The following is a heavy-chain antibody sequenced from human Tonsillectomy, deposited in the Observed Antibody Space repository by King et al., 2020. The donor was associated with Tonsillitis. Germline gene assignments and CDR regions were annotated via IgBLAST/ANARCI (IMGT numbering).Heavy chain of an antibody. Sequence: VQLVESGGGLVKPGGSIILSCATSGFRFSDYDMNWVRQAPGKGLEWVSSISTNGRSIYYSDSVKGRVTLSRDNAKNSLYLQMLSLRVEDTAVYYCAKDKGAGYYDNSRGAFDFWGQGTLVTVS. V-gene: IGHV3-21*01. CDR1: GFRFSDYD. J-gene: IGHJ3*01. D-gene: IGHD3-16*01. CDR2: ISTNGRSI. CDR3: AKDKGAGYYDNSRGAFDF.